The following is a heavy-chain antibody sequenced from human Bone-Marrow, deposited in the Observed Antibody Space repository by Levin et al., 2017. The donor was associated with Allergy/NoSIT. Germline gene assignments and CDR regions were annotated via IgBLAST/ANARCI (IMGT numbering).Heavy chain of an antibody. CDR1: GYTFTDYY. D-gene: IGHD4-11*01. CDR3: ARVRGTTTVLWD. V-gene: IGHV1-2*02. CDR2: ISPNSGGT. Sequence: GASVKVSCKASGYTFTDYYIHWVRQAPGQGLEWMGWISPNSGGTNYAQKFQGRVTMTRDTSISTAYMELSRLRSDDTAVYYCARVRGTTTVLWDWGQGTPVTVSS. J-gene: IGHJ4*02.